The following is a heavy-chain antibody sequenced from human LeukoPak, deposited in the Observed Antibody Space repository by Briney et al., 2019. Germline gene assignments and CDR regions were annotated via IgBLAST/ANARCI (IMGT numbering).Heavy chain of an antibody. CDR3: ARVYYYDSSGYYYGFDFGY. Sequence: PGGSLRLSCAASGFTFSSYSMNWVRQAPGKGLEWVSSISRSSSYIYYADSVKGRFTISRDNAKNSLYLQMNSLRAEDTAVYYCARVYYYDSSGYYYGFDFGYWGQGTLVTVSS. CDR1: GFTFSSYS. J-gene: IGHJ4*02. V-gene: IGHV3-21*01. D-gene: IGHD3-22*01. CDR2: ISRSSSYI.